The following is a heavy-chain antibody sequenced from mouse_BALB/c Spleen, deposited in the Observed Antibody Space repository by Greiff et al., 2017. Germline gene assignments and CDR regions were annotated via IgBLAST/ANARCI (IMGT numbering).Heavy chain of an antibody. J-gene: IGHJ3*01. Sequence: EVKLQESGPELVKPGASMKISCKASGYTFTSYVMHWVKQKPGQGLEWIGYINPYNDGTKYNEKFKGKATLTSDKSSSTAYMELSSLTSEDSAVYYCARNGNDWFAYWGQGTLVTVSA. CDR1: GYTFTSYV. CDR3: ARNGNDWFAY. V-gene: IGHV1-14*01. D-gene: IGHD2-1*01. CDR2: INPYNDGT.